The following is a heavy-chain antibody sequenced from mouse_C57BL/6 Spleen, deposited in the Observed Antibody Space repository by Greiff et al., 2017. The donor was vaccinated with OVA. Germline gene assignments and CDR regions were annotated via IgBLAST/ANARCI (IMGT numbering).Heavy chain of an antibody. J-gene: IGHJ2*01. Sequence: EVKLMESGGDLVKPGGSLKLSCAASGFTFSSYGMSWVRQTPDKRLEWVATISSGGSYTYYPDSVKVRFTISRDNAKNTLYLQMSSLKSEDTAMYYCARQYYGSSFYFDYWGQGTTLTVSS. CDR2: ISSGGSYT. V-gene: IGHV5-6*01. CDR1: GFTFSSYG. D-gene: IGHD1-1*01. CDR3: ARQYYGSSFYFDY.